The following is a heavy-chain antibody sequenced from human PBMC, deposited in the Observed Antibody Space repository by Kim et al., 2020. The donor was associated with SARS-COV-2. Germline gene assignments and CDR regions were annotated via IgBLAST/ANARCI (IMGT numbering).Heavy chain of an antibody. CDR1: GFTFSSYS. V-gene: IGHV3-30*04. Sequence: GGSLRLSCAASGFTFSSYSMHWVLQAPGKGLEWVAVISYDGSNKYYAYSVKGRFTISRDNSKNTLYLQMNSLRAEDTAVYYFAGVRYYLDSSGFIWVQGT. J-gene: IGHJ4*02. D-gene: IGHD3-22*01. CDR3: AGVRYYLDSSGFI. CDR2: ISYDGSNK.